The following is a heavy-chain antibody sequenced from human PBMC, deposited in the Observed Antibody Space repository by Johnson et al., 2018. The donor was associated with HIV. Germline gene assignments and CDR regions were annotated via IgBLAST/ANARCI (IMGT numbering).Heavy chain of an antibody. J-gene: IGHJ3*02. D-gene: IGHD3-10*01. V-gene: IGHV3-30*03. CDR3: ARTRHYYEAFDI. Sequence: QMLLVESGGDVVQPGRSLRLSCTASGFTFSSYGMHWVRQAPGKGLEWVAIISYDGSNKYYADSVKGRFTISRDNSKNTLYLQMNSLRAEDTAVYYCARTRHYYEAFDIWGQGTMVTVSS. CDR1: GFTFSSYG. CDR2: ISYDGSNK.